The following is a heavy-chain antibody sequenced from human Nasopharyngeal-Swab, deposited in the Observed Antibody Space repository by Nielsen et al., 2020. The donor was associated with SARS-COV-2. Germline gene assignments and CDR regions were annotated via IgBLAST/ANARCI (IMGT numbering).Heavy chain of an antibody. CDR1: GFTFSSYA. CDR3: ATDYYDSSGAHGVFDY. V-gene: IGHV3-23*01. D-gene: IGHD3-22*01. Sequence: GESLKISCTASGFTFSSYAMSWVRQAPGKGLEWVSAIGGSGVSTYYADAVKGRFTISRDNAKNSLYLQMNSLRAEDTAVYYCATDYYDSSGAHGVFDYWGQGTLVTVSS. CDR2: IGGSGVST. J-gene: IGHJ4*02.